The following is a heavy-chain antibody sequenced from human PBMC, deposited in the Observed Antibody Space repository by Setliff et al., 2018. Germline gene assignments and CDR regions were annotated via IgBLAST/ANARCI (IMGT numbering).Heavy chain of an antibody. CDR2: INNYSFKT. CDR3: ARINFYVSSGYYYAPDY. D-gene: IGHD3-22*01. Sequence: GASVKVSCKASGGTFRTDGFNWVRQAPGQGLEWMGWINNYSFKTNYPQKFLGRVTVTTDTSTGTAYMELGSLTSDDTAIYYCARINFYVSSGYYYAPDYWGPGTLVTVSS. V-gene: IGHV1-18*01. J-gene: IGHJ4*02. CDR1: GGTFRTDG.